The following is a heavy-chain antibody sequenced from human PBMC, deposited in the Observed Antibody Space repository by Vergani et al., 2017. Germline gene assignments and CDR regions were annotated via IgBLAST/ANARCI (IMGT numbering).Heavy chain of an antibody. CDR3: ARVMYRDEASTGYRLEGMDI. Sequence: VQLQESGPGLVKPSETLSLTCTVSGGSFNTYYWSWIRQSPGKGLEWIGYIYSTGSTNYNPSLNSRVTMSVDTSKNQFSLKLRSVTAADTAVYFCARVMYRDEASTGYRLEGMDIWGQGTLVTVSS. V-gene: IGHV4-59*13. J-gene: IGHJ1*01. D-gene: IGHD3-9*01. CDR2: IYSTGST. CDR1: GGSFNTYY.